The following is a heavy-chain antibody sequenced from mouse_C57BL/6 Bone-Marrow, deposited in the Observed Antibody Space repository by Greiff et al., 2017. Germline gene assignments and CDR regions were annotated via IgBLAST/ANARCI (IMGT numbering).Heavy chain of an antibody. D-gene: IGHD1-1*01. CDR1: GYTFTSYW. CDR3: AISEFITTVVNY. J-gene: IGHJ2*01. V-gene: IGHV1-74*01. Sequence: QVQLQQPGAELVKPGASVKVSCKASGYTFTSYWMHWVKQRPGQGLEWIGRIHPSDSDTNYNQKFKGKATLTVDKSSSTAYMQLSSLTSGDSAVYYCAISEFITTVVNYWGQGTTLTVSS. CDR2: IHPSDSDT.